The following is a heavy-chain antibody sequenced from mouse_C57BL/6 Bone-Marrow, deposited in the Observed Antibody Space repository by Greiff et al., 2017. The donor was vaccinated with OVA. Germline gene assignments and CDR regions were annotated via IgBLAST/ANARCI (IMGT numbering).Heavy chain of an antibody. CDR1: GFNIKNTY. Sequence: EVQLQQSVAELVRPGASVKLSCTASGFNIKNTYMHWVKQRPEQGLEWIGRLDPANDTTKYAPKFQGTATMTADTSSNTAYLQLRRLSSEDTAVYCCARGNFGSSFYAMDYWGQGTSVTVSS. D-gene: IGHD1-1*01. V-gene: IGHV14-3*01. CDR3: ARGNFGSSFYAMDY. CDR2: LDPANDTT. J-gene: IGHJ4*01.